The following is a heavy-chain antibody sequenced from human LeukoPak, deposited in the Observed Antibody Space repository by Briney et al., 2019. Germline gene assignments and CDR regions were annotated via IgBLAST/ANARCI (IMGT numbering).Heavy chain of an antibody. D-gene: IGHD5-18*01. J-gene: IGHJ4*02. V-gene: IGHV1-69*06. CDR3: ARISDSRVHTAMVTHDY. CDR2: IIAIFGTA. CDR1: GGTFSSYA. Sequence: ASVKVSCKASGGTFSSYAISWVRQAPGQGLEWMGGIIAIFGTAKYAQKFQGRVTITADKSTSTAYMELSSLRSEDTAVYYCARISDSRVHTAMVTHDYWGQGTLVTVSS.